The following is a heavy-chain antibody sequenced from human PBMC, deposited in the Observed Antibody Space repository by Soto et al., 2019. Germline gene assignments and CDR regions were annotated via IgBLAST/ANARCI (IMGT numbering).Heavy chain of an antibody. J-gene: IGHJ4*02. CDR3: ARATGSEEYYYGSGSYSLDY. CDR1: GGSISSGDYY. D-gene: IGHD3-10*01. V-gene: IGHV4-30-4*01. Sequence: KTSETLSLTCTVSGGSISSGDYYWSWIRQPPGKGLEWIGYIYYSGSTYYNPSLKSRVTISVDTSKNQFSLKLSSVTAADTAVYYCARATGSEEYYYGSGSYSLDYWGQGTLVTVSS. CDR2: IYYSGST.